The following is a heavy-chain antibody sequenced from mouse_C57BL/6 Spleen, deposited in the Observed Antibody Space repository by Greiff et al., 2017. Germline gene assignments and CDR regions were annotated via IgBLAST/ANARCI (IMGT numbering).Heavy chain of an antibody. J-gene: IGHJ2*01. CDR2: ISYDGSN. CDR1: GYSITSGYY. Sequence: EVQLVESGPGLVKPSQSPSLTCSVTGYSITSGYYWNWIRQFPGNKLEWMGYISYDGSNNYNPSLKNRISITRDTSKNQFFLKLNSVTTEDTATYYCARRDTYYAYFDYGGQGTTRTVSS. CDR3: ARRDTYYAYFDY. D-gene: IGHD1-1*01. V-gene: IGHV3-6*01.